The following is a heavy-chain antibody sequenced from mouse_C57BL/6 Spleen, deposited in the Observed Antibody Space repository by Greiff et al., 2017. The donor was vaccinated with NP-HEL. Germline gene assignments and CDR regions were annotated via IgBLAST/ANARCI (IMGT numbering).Heavy chain of an antibody. CDR2: ISSGGEYI. CDR3: TGGEDGYYSDFGY. V-gene: IGHV5-9-1*02. J-gene: IGHJ2*01. D-gene: IGHD2-3*01. CDR1: GFTFSSYA. Sequence: EVQLVESGAGLVKPGGSLKLSCAASGFTFSSYAMSWVRQTPEKRLEWVAYISSGGEYIYYADTVKGRFTISRDNARNTLYLQMSSLKSEDTAMYYCTGGEDGYYSDFGYWGQGTTLTVSS.